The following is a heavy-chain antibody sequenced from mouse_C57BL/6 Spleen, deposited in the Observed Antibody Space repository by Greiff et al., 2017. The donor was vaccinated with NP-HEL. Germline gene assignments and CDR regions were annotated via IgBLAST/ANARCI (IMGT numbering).Heavy chain of an antibody. J-gene: IGHJ2*01. CDR3: ARPGELFDY. Sequence: QVQLQQSGPELVKPGASVKISCKASGYAFSSSWMNWVKQRPGKGLEWIGRIYPGDGDTNYNGKFKGKATLTADKSSSTAYMQLSSLTSEDSAVYFCARPGELFDYWGQGTTLTVSS. CDR2: IYPGDGDT. V-gene: IGHV1-82*01. CDR1: GYAFSSSW.